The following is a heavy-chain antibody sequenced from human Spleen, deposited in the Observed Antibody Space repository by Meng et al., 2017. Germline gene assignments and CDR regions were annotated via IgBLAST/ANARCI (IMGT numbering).Heavy chain of an antibody. CDR3: ARNRYDSSAHVFDP. J-gene: IGHJ5*02. V-gene: IGHV4-34*01. CDR1: GGSFSAHY. Sequence: QVQLQQWGAGLLKPSETLSLTCTVYGGSFSAHYWGWIRQPPGEGLEWIGEVYDGGYTKYNPALKSRVTISGDTSKNEVSLKVNSVTAADTAVYYCARNRYDSSAHVFDPWGQGTLVTVSS. D-gene: IGHD3-22*01. CDR2: VYDGGYT.